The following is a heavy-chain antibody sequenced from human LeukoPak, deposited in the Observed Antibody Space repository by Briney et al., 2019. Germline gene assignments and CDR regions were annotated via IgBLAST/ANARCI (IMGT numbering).Heavy chain of an antibody. D-gene: IGHD3-10*01. Sequence: PGGSLRLSCAASGFTFSSNWMSWVRQAPGKGLEWVATINQDGSEEYYVDSVKGRFTISRDNAKNSLYLQMNSLRAEDTALYYCAKSITMVRGPLDYWGQGTLVTVSS. CDR1: GFTFSSNW. J-gene: IGHJ4*02. CDR3: AKSITMVRGPLDY. V-gene: IGHV3-7*03. CDR2: INQDGSEE.